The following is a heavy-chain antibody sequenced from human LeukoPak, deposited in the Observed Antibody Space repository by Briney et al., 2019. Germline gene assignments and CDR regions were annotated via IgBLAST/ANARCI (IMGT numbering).Heavy chain of an antibody. CDR3: VRANHFDY. Sequence: SETLSLTCTVSGGSISSYYWSWFRQPPGKGLEWIGDIYYRGSTNYNPSLKSRVTISVDTSKNQFSLKLTSVTAADTAVYFCVRANHFDYWGQGTLVTVSS. V-gene: IGHV4-59*01. CDR1: GGSISSYY. J-gene: IGHJ4*02. CDR2: IYYRGST.